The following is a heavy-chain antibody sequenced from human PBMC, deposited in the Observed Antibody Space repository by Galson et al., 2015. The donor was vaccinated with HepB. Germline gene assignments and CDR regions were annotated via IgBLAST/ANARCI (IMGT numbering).Heavy chain of an antibody. V-gene: IGHV3-9*01. CDR2: ISWNSENI. D-gene: IGHD1-26*01. CDR1: GFTFDDYG. Sequence: SLRLSCAVSGFTFDDYGMNWVRQAPGKGLEWVSGISWNSENIDYADSVKGRFTISRDNAKNSLYLQMNSLRVEDTALYHCVKDMGASFYYYGLDVWGQGTTVTVS. CDR3: VKDMGASFYYYGLDV. J-gene: IGHJ6*02.